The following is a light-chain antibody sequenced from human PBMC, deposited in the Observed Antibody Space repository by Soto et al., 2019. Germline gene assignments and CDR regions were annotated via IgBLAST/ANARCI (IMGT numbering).Light chain of an antibody. V-gene: IGKV1-5*03. CDR2: KAS. CDR1: QSISSW. Sequence: DIQMTQSPSTLSASVGDTVTITCRASQSISSWLAWYQQKPGKAPKLLIYKASSLQTGVPSRFSGSGSGTEFTRTISSLQPDDFATYYCQQSDSLWTFGQGTKVEIK. CDR3: QQSDSLWT. J-gene: IGKJ1*01.